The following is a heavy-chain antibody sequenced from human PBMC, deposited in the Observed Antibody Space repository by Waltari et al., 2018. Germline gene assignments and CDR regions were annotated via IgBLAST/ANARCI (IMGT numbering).Heavy chain of an antibody. J-gene: IGHJ3*01. V-gene: IGHV4-34*01. CDR1: GGSFSGYY. D-gene: IGHD2-21*01. CDR2: INDEGTA. Sequence: QVHLKQWGAGLLKPSKTLSLTCDVSGGSFSGYYWHWILQPPGKGLEWVGEINDEGTAKYKSSLKSRVTISLDMSKSQFSLTLTSVTAADAALYFCARGRATDSPNAFDVWGQGTNVTVSS. CDR3: ARGRATDSPNAFDV.